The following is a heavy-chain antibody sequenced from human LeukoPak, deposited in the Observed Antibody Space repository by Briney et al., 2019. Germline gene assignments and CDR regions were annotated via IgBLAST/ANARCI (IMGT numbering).Heavy chain of an antibody. D-gene: IGHD2-15*01. CDR1: GGSISSGDYY. V-gene: IGHV4-30-4*08. CDR3: ARGYCSGGSCSFDY. CDR2: IYYSGST. Sequence: PSETLSLTXTVSGGSISSGDYYWSWIRQPPGKGLEWIGYIYYSGSTYHNPSLKSRVTISVDTSKNQFSLKLSSVTAADTAVYYCARGYCSGGSCSFDYWGQGTLVTVSS. J-gene: IGHJ4*02.